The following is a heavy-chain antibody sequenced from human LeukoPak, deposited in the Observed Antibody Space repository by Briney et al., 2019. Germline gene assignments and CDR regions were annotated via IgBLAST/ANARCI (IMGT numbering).Heavy chain of an antibody. V-gene: IGHV1-2*02. CDR3: AREGSSSQFWFDP. J-gene: IGHJ5*02. CDR2: INPNSGGT. Sequence: ASVKVSCKASGYTFTGYYMHWVRQAPGQGLEWMGWINPNSGGTNYAQKFQGGVTMTRDTSISTAYMELSRLRSDDTAVYYCAREGSSSQFWFDPWGQGTLVTVSS. CDR1: GYTFTGYY. D-gene: IGHD6-6*01.